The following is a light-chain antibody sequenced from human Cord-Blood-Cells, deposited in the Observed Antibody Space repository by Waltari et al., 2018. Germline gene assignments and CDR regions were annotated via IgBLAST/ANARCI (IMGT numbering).Light chain of an antibody. CDR2: QDS. V-gene: IGLV3-1*01. CDR3: QAWDSSTYV. Sequence: SYELTQPPSVSVSPGPTASITCPGDTLGDQYACWYPQKPGQSPVLVIYQDSKRPSGIPERFSGSNSGNTATLTISGTQAMDEADYYCQAWDSSTYVFGTGTKVTVL. J-gene: IGLJ1*01. CDR1: TLGDQY.